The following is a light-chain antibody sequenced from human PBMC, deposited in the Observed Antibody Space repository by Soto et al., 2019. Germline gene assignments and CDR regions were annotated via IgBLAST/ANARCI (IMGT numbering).Light chain of an antibody. CDR1: QNVSNN. CDR3: QQCRNWPLT. J-gene: IGKJ4*01. V-gene: IGKV3-15*01. Sequence: EIVMTQSPATLSVSPGEGATLSCKASQNVSNNLAWYQQRPGQPPRLLIYDASTRATGISARFSGSGYGTEFTLTISSLQSEDFAVYFWQQCRNWPLTVGGGTKVEIK. CDR2: DAS.